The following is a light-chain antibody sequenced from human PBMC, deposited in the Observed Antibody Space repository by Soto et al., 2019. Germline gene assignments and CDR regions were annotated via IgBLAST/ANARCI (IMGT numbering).Light chain of an antibody. J-gene: IGKJ4*01. CDR2: AAA. CDR1: LPISNY. V-gene: IGKV1-27*01. Sequence: DIQMTQSPSSLSASVGDRGTFTCRASLPISNYLAWYHQKPGKSPNLLSHAAATLQAGVPSRFSGSGSGTDFPLTISSLQPEDVAAYYCQKYNSAPLTFGGGTKVDIK. CDR3: QKYNSAPLT.